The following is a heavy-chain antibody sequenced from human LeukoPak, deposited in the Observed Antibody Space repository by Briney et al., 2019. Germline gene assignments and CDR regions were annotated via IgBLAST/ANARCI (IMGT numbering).Heavy chain of an antibody. Sequence: GGSLRLSCAASGFTFSSYGMHWVRQAPGKGLEWVAVISYDGSNKYYADSVKGRFTISRDNSKNTLYLQMNSLRAEDTAVYYCAKVREVPAALDAFDIWGQGTMVTVSS. J-gene: IGHJ3*02. CDR1: GFTFSSYG. V-gene: IGHV3-30*18. D-gene: IGHD2-2*01. CDR2: ISYDGSNK. CDR3: AKVREVPAALDAFDI.